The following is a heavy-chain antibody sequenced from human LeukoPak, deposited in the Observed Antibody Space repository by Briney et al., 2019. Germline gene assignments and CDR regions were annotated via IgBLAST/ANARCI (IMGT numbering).Heavy chain of an antibody. D-gene: IGHD6-13*01. CDR2: IYYSGST. CDR1: GGSISSYY. J-gene: IGHJ4*02. Sequence: SETLSLTCTVSGGSISSYYWSWIRQPPGKGLEWIGYIYYSGSTNYNPSLKSRVAISVDTSKNQFSLKLSSVTAADTAVYYCARGGAAAGTLPDWGQGTLVTVSS. V-gene: IGHV4-59*01. CDR3: ARGGAAAGTLPD.